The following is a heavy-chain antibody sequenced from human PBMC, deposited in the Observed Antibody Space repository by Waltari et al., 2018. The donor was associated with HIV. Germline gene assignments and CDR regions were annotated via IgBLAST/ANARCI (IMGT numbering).Heavy chain of an antibody. V-gene: IGHV4-34*01. J-gene: IGHJ5*02. CDR2: INHSGST. CDR1: GGSFSGYY. CDR3: ARRGIAAAGTGWFDP. D-gene: IGHD6-13*01. Sequence: QVQLQQWGAGLFKPSETLSLTCAVYGGSFSGYYWSWIRQPPGKVLEMLGEINHSGSTNHNPALKSGVSRSVDTATKQFALKRSSGTAADTAVYYGARRGIAAAGTGWFDPWGQGTLVTVSS.